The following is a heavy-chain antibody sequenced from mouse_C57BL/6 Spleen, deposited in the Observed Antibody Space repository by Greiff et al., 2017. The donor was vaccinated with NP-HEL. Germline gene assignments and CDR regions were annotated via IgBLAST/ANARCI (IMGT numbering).Heavy chain of an antibody. CDR3: ARSLYDFDVGYWYFDV. CDR2: INPNNGGT. D-gene: IGHD2-4*01. CDR1: GYTFTDYN. Sequence: EVQLQQSGPELVKPGASVKIPCKASGYTFTDYNMDWVKQSHGKSLEWIGDINPNNGGTIYNQKFKGKATLTVDKSSSTAYMELRSLTSEDTAVYYCARSLYDFDVGYWYFDVWGTGTTVTVSS. V-gene: IGHV1-18*01. J-gene: IGHJ1*03.